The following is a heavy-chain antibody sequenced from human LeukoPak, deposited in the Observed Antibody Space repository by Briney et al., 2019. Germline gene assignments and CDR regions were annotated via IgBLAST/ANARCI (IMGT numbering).Heavy chain of an antibody. J-gene: IGHJ6*02. CDR1: GYTFTSYG. CDR2: ISAYNGNT. V-gene: IGHV1-18*01. Sequence: ASVKVSCKASGYTFTSYGISWVRQAPGQGLEWMGWISAYNGNTNYAQKPQGRVTMTTDTSTSTAYMELRSLRSDDTAVYYCARVGANLWFGELLYRDYYGMDVWGQGTTVTVSS. D-gene: IGHD3-10*01. CDR3: ARVGANLWFGELLYRDYYGMDV.